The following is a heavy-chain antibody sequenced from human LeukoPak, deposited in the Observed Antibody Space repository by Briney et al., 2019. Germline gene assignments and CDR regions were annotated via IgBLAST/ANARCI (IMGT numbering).Heavy chain of an antibody. Sequence: GGSLRLSCAASGFIFSDYALSWVRQAPGKGLEWVSYISLSGNFIYYADSVKGRFTISRDNAKNSLYLQMSSLRAEDTAVYYCAQQRTLWQQLLDYWGQGTLVTVSS. J-gene: IGHJ4*02. D-gene: IGHD6-13*01. CDR1: GFIFSDYA. V-gene: IGHV3-11*01. CDR3: AQQRTLWQQLLDY. CDR2: ISLSGNFI.